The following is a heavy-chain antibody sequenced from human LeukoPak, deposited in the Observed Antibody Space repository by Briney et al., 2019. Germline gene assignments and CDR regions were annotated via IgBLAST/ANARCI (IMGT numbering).Heavy chain of an antibody. CDR1: GYTFTGYY. D-gene: IGHD5-12*01. V-gene: IGHV1-2*02. Sequence: ASVKVSCKASGYTFTGYYMYWVRQAPGQGLEWMGWINPNSGGTNYAQKFQGRVTMTRDTSISTAYMELSSLRSDDTAVYYCAHSGYDYGVTAYYFYGMDVWGQGTTVTVSS. J-gene: IGHJ6*02. CDR3: AHSGYDYGVTAYYFYGMDV. CDR2: INPNSGGT.